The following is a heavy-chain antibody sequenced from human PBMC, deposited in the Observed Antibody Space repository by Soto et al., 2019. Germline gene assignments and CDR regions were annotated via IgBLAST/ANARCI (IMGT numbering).Heavy chain of an antibody. V-gene: IGHV4-30-4*01. CDR1: GGSISSGDYY. CDR2: IYYSGST. J-gene: IGHJ4*02. Sequence: ASETLSLTCTVSGGSISSGDYYWSWIRQPPGKGLEWIGYIYYSGSTYYNPSLKSRVTISVDTSKNQFSLKLSSVTAADTAVYYCAREIGDYYGSGTIDYWGQGTLVTVSS. CDR3: AREIGDYYGSGTIDY. D-gene: IGHD3-10*01.